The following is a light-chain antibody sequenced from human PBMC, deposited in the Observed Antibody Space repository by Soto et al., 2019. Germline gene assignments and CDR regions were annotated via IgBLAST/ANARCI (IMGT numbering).Light chain of an antibody. Sequence: EIVLTQSPATLSLSPGERATLSCRASQSVSNYLAWYQQKPGQAPRLVISDASNRATGIPARFRGSGSCTDFPLTISSLAPEDFAVYYCQHRVNWPTFGGGTKVEIK. CDR2: DAS. J-gene: IGKJ4*01. V-gene: IGKV3-11*01. CDR3: QHRVNWPT. CDR1: QSVSNY.